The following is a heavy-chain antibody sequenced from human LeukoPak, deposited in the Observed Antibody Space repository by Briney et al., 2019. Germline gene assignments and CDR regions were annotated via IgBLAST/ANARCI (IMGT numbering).Heavy chain of an antibody. J-gene: IGHJ4*02. CDR2: IYYSGST. CDR3: ARDQSYYFDY. V-gene: IGHV4-39*07. CDR1: GGSISSSSYY. Sequence: SETLSLTCTVSGGSISSSSYYWGWIRQPPGKGLEWIGSIYYSGSTYYNPSLKSRVTVSVDTSKNQFSLKLSSVTAAGTAVYYCARDQSYYFDYWGQGTLVTVSS. D-gene: IGHD1-26*01.